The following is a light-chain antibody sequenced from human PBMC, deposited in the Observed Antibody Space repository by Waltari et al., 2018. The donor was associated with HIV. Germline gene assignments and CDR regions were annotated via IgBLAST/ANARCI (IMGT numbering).Light chain of an antibody. CDR3: GTWDSSLGAGV. Sequence: SVLTQPPSVSAAPGPTITISCPRSTSNIGSNYVAWYQQFPGRAPKFLIYEDFRRPSGIPDRFSGSKSGTSATLDITGLQTGDEADYYCGTWDSSLGAGVFGGGTKVTV. CDR1: TSNIGSNY. J-gene: IGLJ3*02. V-gene: IGLV1-51*02. CDR2: EDF.